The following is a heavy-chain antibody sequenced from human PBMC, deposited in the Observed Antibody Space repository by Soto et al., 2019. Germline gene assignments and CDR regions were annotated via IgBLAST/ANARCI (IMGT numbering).Heavy chain of an antibody. CDR1: GFSLSTSGVG. V-gene: IGHV2-5*02. J-gene: IGHJ4*02. CDR2: IYWDDDK. D-gene: IGHD1-26*01. Sequence: QITLKESGPTLVKPTQTLTLTCTFSGFSLSTSGVGVGWIRQPPGKALEWLALIYWDDDKRYSPSLKSRLTIIKDTSKTQVVRTMTNMDPVDTATYYCARTHSGSYSDYWGQGTLVTVSS. CDR3: ARTHSGSYSDY.